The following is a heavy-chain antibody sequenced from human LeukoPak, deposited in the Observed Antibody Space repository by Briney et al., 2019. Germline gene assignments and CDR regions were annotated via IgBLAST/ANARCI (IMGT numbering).Heavy chain of an antibody. D-gene: IGHD2-2*01. Sequence: GGSLRLSCAASGFTVSSKYMSWVRQAPGKGLEWDSVIYSGGSTYYADSVKGRFTISRDNAKNSLYLQMNSLRAEDTAVYYCAAETPSSTSSPLGLDPWGQGTLVTVSS. J-gene: IGHJ5*02. CDR2: IYSGGST. V-gene: IGHV3-53*01. CDR3: AAETPSSTSSPLGLDP. CDR1: GFTVSSKY.